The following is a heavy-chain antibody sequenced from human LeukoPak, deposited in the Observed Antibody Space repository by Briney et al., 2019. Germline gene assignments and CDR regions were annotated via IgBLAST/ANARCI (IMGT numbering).Heavy chain of an antibody. CDR2: IKQDGSEK. D-gene: IGHD3-22*01. J-gene: IGHJ3*02. CDR3: ARGLDDSSGYYDAFDI. CDR1: GFTFSSYW. Sequence: GGSLRLSCAASGFTFSSYWMSWVRQAPGKGLEWVANIKQDGSEKYYVDSVMGRFTISRDNAENSLFLQMNSLRAEDTAVYYCARGLDDSSGYYDAFDIWGQGTMVTVSS. V-gene: IGHV3-7*05.